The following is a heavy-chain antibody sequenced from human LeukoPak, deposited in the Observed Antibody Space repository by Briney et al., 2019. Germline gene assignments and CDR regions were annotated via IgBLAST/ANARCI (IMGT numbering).Heavy chain of an antibody. V-gene: IGHV3-7*03. CDR3: AGGLWFGDY. J-gene: IGHJ4*02. D-gene: IGHD3-10*01. CDR2: IKEDGSEK. CDR1: GVPFDRYW. Sequence: GGSLRLSCAASGVPFDRYWMTCVRQAPGKGLECLANIKEDGSEKNYVDSVKGRFTISRDNAKNSLYLQMNSLRVEDTAVYFCAGGLWFGDYWGQGTLVTVSS.